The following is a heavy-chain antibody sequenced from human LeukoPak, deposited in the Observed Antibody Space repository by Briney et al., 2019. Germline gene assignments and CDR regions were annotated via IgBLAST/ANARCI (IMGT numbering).Heavy chain of an antibody. Sequence: GGSLRLSCAASGFTFDDYAMHWVRQAPGKGLEWVTGISWNSGTIGYADSVKGRFTISRDNAKNSLYLQMNSLRTEDTALYYCAKDRSPIALRPSVWGQGTTVTVSS. CDR1: GFTFDDYA. CDR3: AKDRSPIALRPSV. J-gene: IGHJ6*02. D-gene: IGHD1-26*01. V-gene: IGHV3-9*01. CDR2: ISWNSGTI.